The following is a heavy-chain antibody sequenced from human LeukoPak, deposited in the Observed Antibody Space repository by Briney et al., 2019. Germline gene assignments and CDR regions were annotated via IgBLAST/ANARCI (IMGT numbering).Heavy chain of an antibody. D-gene: IGHD3-10*01. CDR2: FYHSGST. V-gene: IGHV4-38-2*01. J-gene: IGHJ6*03. Sequence: PSETLSLTCAVSGYSISRDYYWGWIRQPPGKGLEWIGIFYHSGSTYYKPSLKSRVTISVDTSKNQFSLKLSSVTAADTAVYYCARYILGGSGNYSYYYYYYMDVWGKGTTVTVSS. CDR1: GYSISRDYY. CDR3: ARYILGGSGNYSYYYYYYMDV.